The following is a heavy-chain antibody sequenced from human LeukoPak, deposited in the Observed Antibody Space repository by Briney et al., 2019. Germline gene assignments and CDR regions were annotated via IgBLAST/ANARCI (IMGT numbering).Heavy chain of an antibody. D-gene: IGHD3-10*01. Sequence: SQTLSLTCTVSGGSISSGSYFWTWIRQPAGKGLEWIGRIYTSGRTNYNPSLKSRVTISVDTSKNQFSLKLSSVTAADTAVYYCARTLWFGELFHFDCWGQGTLVTVSS. CDR2: IYTSGRT. J-gene: IGHJ4*02. CDR1: GGSISSGSYF. CDR3: ARTLWFGELFHFDC. V-gene: IGHV4-61*02.